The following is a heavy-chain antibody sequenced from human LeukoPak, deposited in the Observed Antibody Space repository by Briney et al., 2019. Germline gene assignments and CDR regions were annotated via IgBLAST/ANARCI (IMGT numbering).Heavy chain of an antibody. Sequence: GRSLRLSCAASGFTFSSYGMHWVRQAPGKGLEWVAVISYDGSNKYYADSVKGRFTISRDNSKNTLYLQMNSLRAEDTAVYYCAREYGDLTSDYYYYGMDVWGKGTTVTVSS. J-gene: IGHJ6*04. D-gene: IGHD4-17*01. CDR1: GFTFSSYG. CDR3: AREYGDLTSDYYYYGMDV. V-gene: IGHV3-30*03. CDR2: ISYDGSNK.